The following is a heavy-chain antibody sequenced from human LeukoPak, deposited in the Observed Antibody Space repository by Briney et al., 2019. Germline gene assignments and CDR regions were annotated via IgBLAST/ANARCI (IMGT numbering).Heavy chain of an antibody. D-gene: IGHD4-23*01. CDR3: TRDGPVVTPDY. V-gene: IGHV3-33*01. CDR1: GFTFSSYV. CDR2: IWYDGSNK. Sequence: PGGSLRLSCAASGFTFSSYVMHWVRQAPGKGREGVAVIWYDGSNKYYTDSVKGRFTISRDNSKNTLYLQMNSLRAEDTAVYYCTRDGPVVTPDYWGQGTLVTVSS. J-gene: IGHJ4*02.